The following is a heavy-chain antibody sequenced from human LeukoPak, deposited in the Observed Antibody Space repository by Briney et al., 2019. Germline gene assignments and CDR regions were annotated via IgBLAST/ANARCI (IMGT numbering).Heavy chain of an antibody. J-gene: IGHJ3*02. Sequence: SETLSLTCTVSGGSISSGDYYWSWIRQPPGKGLEWIGYIYYSGTTYYNPSLKSRLHISLDTSKNHFSLKLSSVTAADTAVYYCARGEPGDSDAFDIWGQGTMVTVSS. D-gene: IGHD2-21*02. CDR1: GGSISSGDYY. CDR3: ARGEPGDSDAFDI. V-gene: IGHV4-30-4*08. CDR2: IYYSGTT.